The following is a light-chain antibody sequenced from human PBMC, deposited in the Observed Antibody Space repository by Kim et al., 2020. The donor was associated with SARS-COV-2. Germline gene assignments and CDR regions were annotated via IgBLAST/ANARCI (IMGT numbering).Light chain of an antibody. V-gene: IGLV3-21*04. J-gene: IGLJ3*02. CDR2: YDS. CDR1: NIGSKS. CDR3: QVWDSSSDHWV. Sequence: APGKESRITCGGKNIGSKSVHWYQQKPGQAPLLVTYYDSDRPSGIPERFSGSNSGNTATLTISRVEAGDEADYYCQVWDSSSDHWVFGGGTQLTVL.